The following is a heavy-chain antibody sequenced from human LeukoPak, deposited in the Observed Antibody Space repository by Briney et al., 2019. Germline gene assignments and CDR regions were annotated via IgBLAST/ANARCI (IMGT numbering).Heavy chain of an antibody. CDR3: ARATYCGGDCPFDY. V-gene: IGHV4-39*07. D-gene: IGHD2-21*02. CDR2: IYYSGST. CDR1: GGSISSSSYY. Sequence: SETLSLTCTVSGGSISSSSYYWGWIRQPPGKGLEWIGSIYYSGSTYYNPSLKSRVTISVDTSKNQFSLKLSSVTAADTAVYYCARATYCGGDCPFDYWGQGTLVTVSS. J-gene: IGHJ4*02.